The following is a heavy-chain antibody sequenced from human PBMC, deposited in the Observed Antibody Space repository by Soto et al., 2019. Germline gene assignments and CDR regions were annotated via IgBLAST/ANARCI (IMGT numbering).Heavy chain of an antibody. CDR3: ADDSSGYQSLDD. Sequence: AGSLRLFCAAAGFTVDSYSINCVRPAPGKGLEWVSYISSSSGSIFYAVSVRGRFTISRDNGMKSVVLQLNSLRVEDTAVYYGADDSSGYQSLDDWGQGTLVTGSS. D-gene: IGHD3-22*01. CDR2: ISSSSGSI. J-gene: IGHJ4*02. CDR1: GFTVDSYS. V-gene: IGHV3-48*01.